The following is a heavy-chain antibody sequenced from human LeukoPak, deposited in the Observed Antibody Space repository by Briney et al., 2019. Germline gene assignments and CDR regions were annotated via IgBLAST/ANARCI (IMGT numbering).Heavy chain of an antibody. D-gene: IGHD2-2*02. CDR2: ISGSGGST. V-gene: IGHV3-23*01. Sequence: GGSLRLSCAASGFTFSSYAMSWVRQAPGKGLEWVSAISGSGGSTYYADSVKGRFTISRDNSKNTLCLQMNSLRAEDTAVYYCAKTRYCSSTSCYSPMYFQHWGQGTLVTVSS. CDR1: GFTFSSYA. CDR3: AKTRYCSSTSCYSPMYFQH. J-gene: IGHJ1*01.